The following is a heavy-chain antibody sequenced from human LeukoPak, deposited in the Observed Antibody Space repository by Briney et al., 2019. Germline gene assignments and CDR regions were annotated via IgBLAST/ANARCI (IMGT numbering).Heavy chain of an antibody. Sequence: SETLSLTCAVYGGSFSQYYWSWMRQPPGKGLEWIGEINYSGDTNYNPSLKSRLTLSVDTSKNQFSLKLSSVTAADTAVYYCARAPSYYEVLGYFDYWGQGTLVTVSS. J-gene: IGHJ4*02. CDR1: GGSFSQYY. D-gene: IGHD1-26*01. V-gene: IGHV4-34*01. CDR2: INYSGDT. CDR3: ARAPSYYEVLGYFDY.